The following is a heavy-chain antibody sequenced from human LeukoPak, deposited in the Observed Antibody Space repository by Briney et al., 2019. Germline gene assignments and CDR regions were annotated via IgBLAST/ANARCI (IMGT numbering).Heavy chain of an antibody. D-gene: IGHD6-13*01. CDR2: ISSSSSYI. CDR1: GFTFSSYS. J-gene: IGHJ4*02. V-gene: IGHV3-21*01. CDR3: ARDHSKGAGTGSFDY. Sequence: GGSLRLSCAASGFTFSSYSTNWVRQAPGKGLEWVSSISSSSSYIYYADSVKGRFTISRDNARNSLYLQMNSLRAEDTAVYYCARDHSKGAGTGSFDYWGQGTLVTVSS.